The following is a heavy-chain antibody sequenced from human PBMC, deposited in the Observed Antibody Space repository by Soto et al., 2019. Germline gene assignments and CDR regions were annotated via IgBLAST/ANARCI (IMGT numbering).Heavy chain of an antibody. Sequence: QVQLGQSGAEVKKPGASVKVSCKVSGYTFTSYGITWVRQAPGKGLEWMGWISVYNGNTNYAQKFQGRILMTTDPSTSTAYMELRSLRSDDTAVYFCSGDLIPYSNGWSHFDYWGQGTLGTVSS. J-gene: IGHJ4*02. D-gene: IGHD6-19*01. V-gene: IGHV1-18*04. CDR3: SGDLIPYSNGWSHFDY. CDR2: ISVYNGNT. CDR1: GYTFTSYG.